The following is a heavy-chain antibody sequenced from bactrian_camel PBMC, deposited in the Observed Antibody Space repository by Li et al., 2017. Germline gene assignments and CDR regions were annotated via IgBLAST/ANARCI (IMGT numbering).Heavy chain of an antibody. CDR2: ISSGGSFT. CDR1: GFTFSSYG. D-gene: IGHD5*01. Sequence: VQLVESGGGLVQPGGSLTVSCAVSGFTFSSYGMTWVRQAPGKGLEWVSDISSGGSFTYYANSVKGRFTISRDNAKNTVYLQMNSLKSEDTALYYCAKDLSPSIGGWNLRYWGRGTQVTVS. V-gene: IGHV3S40*01. CDR3: AKDLSPSIGGWNLRY. J-gene: IGHJ4*01.